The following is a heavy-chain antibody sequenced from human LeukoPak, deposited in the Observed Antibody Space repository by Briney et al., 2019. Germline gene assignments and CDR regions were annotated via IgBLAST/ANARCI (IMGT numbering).Heavy chain of an antibody. Sequence: GRSLRLSCAASEFTFDDYVMHWVRQAPGKGLEWVSGISWNSGSIGYADSVKGRFTISRDNAKNSLYLQMNSLRAEDTALYYCAKAMIVVGGHYYFDYWGQGTLVTVSS. V-gene: IGHV3-9*01. CDR1: EFTFDDYV. D-gene: IGHD3-22*01. CDR3: AKAMIVVGGHYYFDY. CDR2: ISWNSGSI. J-gene: IGHJ4*02.